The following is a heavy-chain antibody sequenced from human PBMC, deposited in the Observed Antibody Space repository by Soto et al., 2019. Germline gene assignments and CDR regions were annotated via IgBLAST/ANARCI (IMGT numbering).Heavy chain of an antibody. J-gene: IGHJ3*02. CDR3: ARDWHGMLDI. CDR1: GGSISSGGYY. V-gene: IGHV4-31*03. D-gene: IGHD2-8*01. CDR2: IYYSGNT. Sequence: SDTLSLTCTVSGGSISSGGYYWSWIRQHPGKGLEWIGYIYYSGNTYYNPSLMSRVTISVDTSKHQFSLKLSSVTAADTAVYYCARDWHGMLDIWRQGTMVTVSS.